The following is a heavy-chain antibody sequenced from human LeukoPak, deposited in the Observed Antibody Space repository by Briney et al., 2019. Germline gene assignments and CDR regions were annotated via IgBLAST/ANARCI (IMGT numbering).Heavy chain of an antibody. CDR1: GYTFTSYY. V-gene: IGHV1-46*01. CDR3: ARVSCTNGVCYDYFDY. Sequence: ASVKVSCKASGYTFTSYYMHWVRQAPGQGLEWMGIINPSGGSTSYAQKFQGRVTMTRDMSTSTVYMELSSLRSEDTAVYYCARVSCTNGVCYDYFDYWGQGTLVTVPS. J-gene: IGHJ4*02. CDR2: INPSGGST. D-gene: IGHD2-8*01.